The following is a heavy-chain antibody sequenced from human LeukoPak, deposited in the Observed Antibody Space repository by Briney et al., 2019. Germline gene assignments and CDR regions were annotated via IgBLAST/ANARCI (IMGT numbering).Heavy chain of an antibody. CDR3: ARSSGSYRQYYFDY. CDR1: GFTFSNYW. D-gene: IGHD1-26*01. CDR2: IKEDGSEK. Sequence: HTGGSLRLSCAASGFTFSNYWMSWVRQAPGKGLEWVANIKEDGSEKYYVDSVKGRFTISRDNSKNTLYLQMNSLRAEDTAVYYCARSSGSYRQYYFDYWGQGTLVTVSS. J-gene: IGHJ4*02. V-gene: IGHV3-7*01.